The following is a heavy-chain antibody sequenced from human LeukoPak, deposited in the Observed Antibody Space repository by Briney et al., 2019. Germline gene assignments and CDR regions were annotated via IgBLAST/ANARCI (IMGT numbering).Heavy chain of an antibody. CDR2: IHPGDSDT. V-gene: IGHV5-51*01. D-gene: IGHD3-22*01. Sequence: GESLKISCQGSGYTFTAYWIGWVRQMPGKGLEWVGIIHPGDSDTRYSPSFQGQVTISADKSITTAYLQWSSLKASDTAIYYCARPRETYYDSSGYYSLSYFDYWGQGTLVTVSS. CDR1: GYTFTAYW. CDR3: ARPRETYYDSSGYYSLSYFDY. J-gene: IGHJ4*02.